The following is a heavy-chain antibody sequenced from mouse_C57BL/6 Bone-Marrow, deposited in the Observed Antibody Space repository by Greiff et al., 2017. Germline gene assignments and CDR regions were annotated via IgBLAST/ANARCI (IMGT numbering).Heavy chain of an antibody. CDR1: GYTFTDYE. CDR3: TRPTVVAKEDV. CDR2: IDPGTGGT. D-gene: IGHD1-1*01. V-gene: IGHV1-15*01. J-gene: IGHJ4*01. Sequence: VQLQQSGAELVRPGASVTLSCKASGYTFTDYEMHWVKQTPVHGLEWIGAIDPGTGGTAYNQKFKGKAILTADKSSSTAYMELRSLTSEDSAVYYCTRPTVVAKEDVWGQGTSVTVSS.